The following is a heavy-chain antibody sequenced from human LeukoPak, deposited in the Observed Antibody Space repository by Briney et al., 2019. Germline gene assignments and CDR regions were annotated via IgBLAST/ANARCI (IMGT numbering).Heavy chain of an antibody. J-gene: IGHJ4*02. CDR2: INQDGSEK. CDR3: ASGGTSGFDY. D-gene: IGHD1-26*01. CDR1: GFTFSSYW. V-gene: IGHV3-7*03. Sequence: GGSLRLSCAASGFTFSSYWMSWVRQPPGKGLEWVANINQDGSEKYYVDSVKGRFTISRDNAKNSLYLQMNSLRAEDTAVYYCASGGTSGFDYWGQGTLVTVSS.